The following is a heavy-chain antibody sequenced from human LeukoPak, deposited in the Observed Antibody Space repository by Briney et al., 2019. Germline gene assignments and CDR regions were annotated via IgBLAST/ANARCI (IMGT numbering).Heavy chain of an antibody. J-gene: IGHJ4*02. CDR1: EFTFSAYW. CDR2: IRGDGSMT. D-gene: IGHD6-25*01. CDR3: ARENLAAAADY. Sequence: GSLRLSCAAPEFTFSAYWMHWVRQAPGKGLVWVSRIRGDGSMTNYADSVKGRFTISRDNAKNTLYLQMNSLRLEDTAVYYCARENLAAAADYWGQGTVVTVSS. V-gene: IGHV3-74*01.